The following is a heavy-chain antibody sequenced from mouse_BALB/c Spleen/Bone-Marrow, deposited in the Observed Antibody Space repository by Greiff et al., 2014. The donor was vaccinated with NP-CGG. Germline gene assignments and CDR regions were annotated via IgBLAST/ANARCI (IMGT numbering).Heavy chain of an antibody. J-gene: IGHJ4*01. CDR3: ARSGERYGAMDY. D-gene: IGHD2-10*02. Sequence: EVMLVESGGGLVKPGGSLKLSCAASGFTFSDYYMYWVRQTPEKRLEWVATISDGGGYTYYPDSVWGRFIISRDNAKNNLYLQMSSLKSEDTAMYYCARSGERYGAMDYWGQGTSVTVFS. CDR1: GFTFSDYY. V-gene: IGHV5-4*02. CDR2: ISDGGGYT.